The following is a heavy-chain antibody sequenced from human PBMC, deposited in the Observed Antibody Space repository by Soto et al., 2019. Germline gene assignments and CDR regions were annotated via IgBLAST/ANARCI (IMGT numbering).Heavy chain of an antibody. D-gene: IGHD5-12*01. J-gene: IGHJ5*01. CDR2: IWNSGSPQ. V-gene: IGHV3-33*01. CDR3: ARAFQRGYSIAPFDS. CDR1: GFDFSMSG. Sequence: QVHVVESGGGVVQPGRSLRLSCAASGFDFSMSGMHWVRQAPGKGLEWVALIWNSGSPQYYGDSDKGRFTISGDNSKNMVFLQMSSLRAEDTGVYYFARAFQRGYSIAPFDSWGQGALVTVSS.